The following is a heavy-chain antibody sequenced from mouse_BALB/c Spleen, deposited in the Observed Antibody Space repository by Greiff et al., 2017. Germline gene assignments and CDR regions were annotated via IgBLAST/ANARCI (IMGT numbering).Heavy chain of an antibody. J-gene: IGHJ3*01. Sequence: QVQLQQSGAELAKPGASVKMSCKASGYTFTSYWMHWVKQRPGQGLEWIGYINPSTGYTEYNQKFKDKATLTADKSSSTAYMQLSSLTSEDSAVYYCARGDEGGWFAYWGQGTLVTVSA. CDR2: INPSTGYT. CDR1: GYTFTSYW. V-gene: IGHV1-7*01. D-gene: IGHD3-3*01. CDR3: ARGDEGGWFAY.